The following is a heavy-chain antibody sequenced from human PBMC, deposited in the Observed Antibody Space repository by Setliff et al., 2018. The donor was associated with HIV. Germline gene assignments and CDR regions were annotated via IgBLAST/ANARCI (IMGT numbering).Heavy chain of an antibody. CDR2: MNPKSGKT. Sequence: GASVKVSCKASGYSFTNYDINWVRQATGQGLEWMGWMNPKSGKTGYAQKCKGRVTITRNTSISTVYIDLDSLRSDDAAVYYCARGFYDFFYNYYMDVWGKGTTVTVSS. CDR1: GYSFTNYD. D-gene: IGHD3-3*01. CDR3: ARGFYDFFYNYYMDV. J-gene: IGHJ6*03. V-gene: IGHV1-8*03.